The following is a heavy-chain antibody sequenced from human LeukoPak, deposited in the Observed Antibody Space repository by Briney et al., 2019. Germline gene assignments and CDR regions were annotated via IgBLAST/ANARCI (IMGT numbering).Heavy chain of an antibody. Sequence: SETLSLTCTVSGVSSSSSSYYWGWIRQPPGKRLEWIGSIYYTGSIYYNPSLKSRITMSEDKSKNQFSLKLSSVTAADTAVYYCARQNPYTTSSFFYYMDVWGKGTTVTVSS. J-gene: IGHJ6*03. CDR2: IYYTGSI. CDR3: ARQNPYTTSSFFYYMDV. V-gene: IGHV4-39*01. D-gene: IGHD2-2*02. CDR1: GVSSSSSSYY.